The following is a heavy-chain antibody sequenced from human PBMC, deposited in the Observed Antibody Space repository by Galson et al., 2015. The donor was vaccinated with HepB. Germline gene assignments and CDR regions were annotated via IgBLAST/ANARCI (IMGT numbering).Heavy chain of an antibody. D-gene: IGHD6-13*01. V-gene: IGHV3-21*01. CDR2: IGTGNNYI. J-gene: IGHJ5*02. CDR1: GFTFSNYG. Sequence: SLRLSCAASGFTFSNYGMNWVRQAPGKGLEGVSSIGTGNNYIYYADSVKGRFTTSRDNANNSLYLQMNSLRAEDTAVYYCARDRRAIAAAGYNWFHPWGQGTLVTVSA. CDR3: ARDRRAIAAAGYNWFHP.